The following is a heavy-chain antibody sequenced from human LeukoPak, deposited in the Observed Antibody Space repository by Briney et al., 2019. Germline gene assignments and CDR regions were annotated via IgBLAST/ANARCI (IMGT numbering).Heavy chain of an antibody. J-gene: IGHJ3*02. CDR2: ISYDGSNQ. Sequence: GGSLRLSCVASGFTFSSYNMHWVRQAPGKGLEWVAVISYDGSNQYYADSVKGRFTISRDNSKNTLYLQMNSLRAEDTAVYYCAKDKGGGYGNDGFDIWGRGTMVTVSS. CDR1: GFTFSSYN. V-gene: IGHV3-30*18. D-gene: IGHD3-16*01. CDR3: AKDKGGGYGNDGFDI.